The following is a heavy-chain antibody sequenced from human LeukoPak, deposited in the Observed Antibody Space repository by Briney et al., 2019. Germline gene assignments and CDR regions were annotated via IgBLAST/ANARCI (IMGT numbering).Heavy chain of an antibody. CDR3: ARQIAVAGDFDY. D-gene: IGHD6-19*01. V-gene: IGHV4-39*01. CDR2: IYYSGST. J-gene: IGHJ4*02. CDR1: GGSISRSSYY. Sequence: SETLSLTCTVSGGSISRSSYYWGWIRQPPGKGLEWIGSIYYSGSTYYNPSLKSRVTISVDTSKNRFSLKLSSVTAADTAVYYCARQIAVAGDFDYWGQGTLVTVSS.